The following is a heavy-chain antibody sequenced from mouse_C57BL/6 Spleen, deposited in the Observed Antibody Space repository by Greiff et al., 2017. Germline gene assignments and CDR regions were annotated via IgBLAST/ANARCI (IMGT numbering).Heavy chain of an antibody. D-gene: IGHD1-1*01. CDR2: IYPRSGNT. Sequence: VMLVESGAELARPGASVKLSCKASGYTFTSYGISWVKQRPGQGLEWIGEIYPRSGNTYYNEKFKGKATLTADKSSSTAYMELRSLTSEDSAVYFCARSPITTVVATGGFDYWGQGTTLTVSS. CDR1: GYTFTSYG. CDR3: ARSPITTVVATGGFDY. V-gene: IGHV1-81*01. J-gene: IGHJ2*01.